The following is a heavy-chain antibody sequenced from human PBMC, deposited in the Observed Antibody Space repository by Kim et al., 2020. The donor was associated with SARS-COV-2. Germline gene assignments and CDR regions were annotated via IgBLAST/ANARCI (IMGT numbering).Heavy chain of an antibody. V-gene: IGHV3-72*01. CDR3: ARDSVSLGAFDI. Sequence: GGSLRLSCAASGFTFSDHYMDWVRQAPGKGLEWVGRTRNKANSYTTEYAASVKGRFTISRDGSKNSLYLQMNSLKTEDTAVYYCARDSVSLGAFDIWGQGTMVTVSS. D-gene: IGHD3-16*01. CDR1: GFTFSDHY. J-gene: IGHJ3*02. CDR2: TRNKANSYTT.